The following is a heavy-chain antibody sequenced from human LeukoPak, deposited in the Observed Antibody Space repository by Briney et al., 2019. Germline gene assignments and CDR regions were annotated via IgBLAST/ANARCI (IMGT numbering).Heavy chain of an antibody. D-gene: IGHD6-13*01. CDR1: GFTFSNYA. V-gene: IGHV3-23*01. Sequence: GGSLRLSCAASGFTFSNYAMTWVCHAPGEGLEWVSTISDSGSTFYADSVKGRFNISRDNSKNTLFLQMNGLRAGDTAVYYCAKDWPSEWQQLPDYDAVDVWGQGTMVTVSS. CDR3: AKDWPSEWQQLPDYDAVDV. J-gene: IGHJ3*01. CDR2: ISDSGST.